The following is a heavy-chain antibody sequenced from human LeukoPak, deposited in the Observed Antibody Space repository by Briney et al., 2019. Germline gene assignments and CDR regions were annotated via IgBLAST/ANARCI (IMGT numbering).Heavy chain of an antibody. Sequence: SETLSLTCAVYGGSFSGYDWNWIRQSPEKGLEWIGEINDRGHTNYNPSLKNRVTISVETSKNQFSLKLSSLTAADTAVYYCARDPTTVVTTPYYFDFWGQGTLVTVSS. V-gene: IGHV4-34*01. J-gene: IGHJ4*02. CDR3: ARDPTTVVTTPYYFDF. CDR1: GGSFSGYD. CDR2: INDRGHT. D-gene: IGHD4-23*01.